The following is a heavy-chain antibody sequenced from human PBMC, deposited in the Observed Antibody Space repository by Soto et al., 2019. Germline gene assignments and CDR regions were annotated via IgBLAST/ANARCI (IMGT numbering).Heavy chain of an antibody. J-gene: IGHJ5*02. CDR2: IYYSGST. V-gene: IGHV4-39*01. D-gene: IGHD3-10*01. Sequence: QLQLQESGPGLVKPSETLSLTCTVSGGSISSSSYYWGWIRQPPGKGLEWIGSIYYSGSTYYNPSLKSRGTISVDTSKNQFSLKLSSVTAADTAVYYCARLGGSGSYYNVYNWFDPWGQGTLVTVSS. CDR1: GGSISSSSYY. CDR3: ARLGGSGSYYNVYNWFDP.